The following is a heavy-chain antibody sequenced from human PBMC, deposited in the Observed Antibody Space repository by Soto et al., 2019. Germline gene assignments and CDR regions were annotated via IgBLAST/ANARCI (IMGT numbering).Heavy chain of an antibody. Sequence: SETLSLTCTVSGASISGFYWSWIRKSAGKGLEWIGRIYATGTTDYNPSLKSRVMMSVDTSKNQFSLSLSSMTAADKAVYYCARGGGYDSFDFWGQGVLVTVSS. CDR1: GASISGFY. D-gene: IGHD3-22*01. CDR3: ARGGGYDSFDF. J-gene: IGHJ4*02. CDR2: IYATGTT. V-gene: IGHV4-4*07.